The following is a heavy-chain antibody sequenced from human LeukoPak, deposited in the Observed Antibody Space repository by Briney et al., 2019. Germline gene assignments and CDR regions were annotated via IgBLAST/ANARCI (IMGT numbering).Heavy chain of an antibody. CDR3: ARDRESYCTGGSSYSTGDY. Sequence: PGGSLRLSCAASGFTFSSYSMNWVRQAPGKGLEWVSSISSSSSYIYYADSMKGRFTMSRDNAKNSLYLQMNSLRAEDTAVYYCARDRESYCTGGSSYSTGDYWGQGTLVTVSS. D-gene: IGHD2-15*01. J-gene: IGHJ4*02. CDR2: ISSSSSYI. CDR1: GFTFSSYS. V-gene: IGHV3-21*01.